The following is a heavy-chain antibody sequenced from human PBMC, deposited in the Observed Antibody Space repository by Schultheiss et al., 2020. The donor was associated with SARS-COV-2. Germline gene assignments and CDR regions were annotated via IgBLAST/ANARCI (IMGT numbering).Heavy chain of an antibody. D-gene: IGHD2-2*01. J-gene: IGHJ4*02. Sequence: SETLSLTCTVSGGSISSYYWSWIRQPPGKGLEWIGYIYYSGSTNYNPSLKSRVTISVDTSKNQFSLKLSSVTAADTAVYYCARGDVVPAGTVDYWGQGTLVTVS. CDR3: ARGDVVPAGTVDY. CDR1: GGSISSYY. CDR2: IYYSGST. V-gene: IGHV4-59*01.